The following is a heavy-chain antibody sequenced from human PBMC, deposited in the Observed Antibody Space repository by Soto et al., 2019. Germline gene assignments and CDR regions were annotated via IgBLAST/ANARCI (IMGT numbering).Heavy chain of an antibody. J-gene: IGHJ6*03. CDR3: TRLGTDWLHYYYYMDV. CDR1: GFTFGDYA. Sequence: GGSLRLSCTASGFTFGDYAMSWFRQAPGKGLEWVGFIRSKAYGGTTEYAASVKGRFTISRDDSKSIAYLQMNSLKTEDTAVYYCTRLGTDWLHYYYYMDVWGKGTTVTVSS. V-gene: IGHV3-49*03. D-gene: IGHD3-9*01. CDR2: IRSKAYGGTT.